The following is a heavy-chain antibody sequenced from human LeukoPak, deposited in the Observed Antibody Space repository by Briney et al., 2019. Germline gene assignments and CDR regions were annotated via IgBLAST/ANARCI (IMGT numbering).Heavy chain of an antibody. D-gene: IGHD4-17*01. J-gene: IGHJ4*02. V-gene: IGHV3-72*01. CDR2: VRTKATSYST. CDR3: GDYGSAYYPAPD. Sequence: PGGSLRLSCAASGFTLSDHYMDWVRQAPGKGLEWVGRVRTKATSYSTEYAASVKGRFTISRDDSKNSVHLQMNSLKTEDTAVYYCGDYGSAYYPAPDWGQGTLVTVSS. CDR1: GFTLSDHY.